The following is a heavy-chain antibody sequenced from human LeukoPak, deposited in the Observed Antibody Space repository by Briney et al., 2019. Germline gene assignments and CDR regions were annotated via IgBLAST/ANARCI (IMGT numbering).Heavy chain of an antibody. CDR1: GFTFSSYA. J-gene: IGHJ3*02. D-gene: IGHD4-17*01. V-gene: IGHV3-30-3*01. CDR3: AILHDYGDYGRFRDAFDI. CDR2: ISYDGSNK. Sequence: GRSLRLSCAASGFTFSSYAMHWVRQAPGKGLEWVAVISYDGSNKYYADSVKGRFTISRDNSKNTLYLQMNSLRAEDTAVYYCAILHDYGDYGRFRDAFDIWGQGTMVTVSS.